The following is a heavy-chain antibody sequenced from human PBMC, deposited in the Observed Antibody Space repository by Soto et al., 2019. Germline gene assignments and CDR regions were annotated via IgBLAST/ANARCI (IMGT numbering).Heavy chain of an antibody. V-gene: IGHV3-30*18. Sequence: GGSLRLSCAASGFTFSSYGMHWVRQAPGKGLEWVAVISYDGSNKYYADSVKGRFTISRDNSKNTLYLQMNSLRAEDTAVYYCAKGGVITPIDGYWGQGTLVTVSS. D-gene: IGHD3-3*01. CDR1: GFTFSSYG. CDR3: AKGGVITPIDGY. CDR2: ISYDGSNK. J-gene: IGHJ4*02.